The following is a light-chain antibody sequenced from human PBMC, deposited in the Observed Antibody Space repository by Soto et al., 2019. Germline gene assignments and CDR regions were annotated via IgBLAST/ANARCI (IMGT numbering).Light chain of an antibody. CDR2: LNSDGSH. CDR1: SGHSSYA. Sequence: QLVLTQSPSASASLGASVKLTCTLSSGHSSYAIAWHQQQPEKGPRYLMNLNSDGSHSKGDGIPDRFSGSSSGAERYLTISSLQSEDEADYYCQTWDTGILFGGGTKVTVL. CDR3: QTWDTGIL. V-gene: IGLV4-69*01. J-gene: IGLJ2*01.